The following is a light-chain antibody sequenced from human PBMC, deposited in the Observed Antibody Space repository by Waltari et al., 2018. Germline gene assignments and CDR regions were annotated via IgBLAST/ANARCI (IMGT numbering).Light chain of an antibody. CDR3: QSYDSSLRGFYV. J-gene: IGLJ1*01. Sequence: QSVLTPPPSLSGAPGQRVTISCTGSSSNIGAGSGVQWYQQFPGTAPKLIIYDNANRPSGGPSRFSGAKSGTSASLAITGLQADDEADYYCQSYDSSLRGFYVFGTGTKVTV. V-gene: IGLV1-40*01. CDR1: SSNIGAGSG. CDR2: DNA.